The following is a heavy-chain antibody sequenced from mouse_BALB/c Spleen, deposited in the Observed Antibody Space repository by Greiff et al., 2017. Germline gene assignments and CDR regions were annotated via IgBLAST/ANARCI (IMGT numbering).Heavy chain of an antibody. V-gene: IGHV1-15*01. Sequence: QVHVKQSGAELVRPGASVTLSCKASGYTFTDYEMHWVKQTPVHGLEWIGAIDPETGGTAYNQKFKGKATLTADKSSSTAYMELRSLTSEDSAVYYCTPFATVVATGWYFDGWGAGTTVTVSS. CDR1: GYTFTDYE. CDR3: TPFATVVATGWYFDG. J-gene: IGHJ1*01. D-gene: IGHD1-1*01. CDR2: IDPETGGT.